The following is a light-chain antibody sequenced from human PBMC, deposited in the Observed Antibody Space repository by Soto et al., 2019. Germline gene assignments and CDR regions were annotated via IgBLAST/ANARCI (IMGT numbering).Light chain of an antibody. CDR1: QSVSSY. Sequence: EIVLTQSPATLSLSPGERATLSCRASQSVSSYLAWYQQKPSQAPRLLIYDASNRATDIPARFSGSGSGTDFTLTISSLEPEDFAVYYCLQRSGWPWTFGQGTKVEIK. CDR2: DAS. V-gene: IGKV3-11*01. J-gene: IGKJ1*01. CDR3: LQRSGWPWT.